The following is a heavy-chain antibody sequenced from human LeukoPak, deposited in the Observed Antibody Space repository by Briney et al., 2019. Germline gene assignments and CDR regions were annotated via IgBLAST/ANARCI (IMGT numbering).Heavy chain of an antibody. V-gene: IGHV4-39*01. D-gene: IGHD2-15*01. CDR1: GGSISSSSYY. Sequence: SETLSLTCTVSGGSISSSSYYWGWIRRPPGKGLEWIGSIYYSGSTYYNPSLKSRVTISANTSTTKFSLKLSSVTAADTAVYYCVCSGEFSWGRGTLVTVSS. CDR3: VCSGEFS. J-gene: IGHJ2*01. CDR2: IYYSGST.